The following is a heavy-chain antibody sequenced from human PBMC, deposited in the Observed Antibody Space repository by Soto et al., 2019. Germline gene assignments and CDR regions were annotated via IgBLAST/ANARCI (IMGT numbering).Heavy chain of an antibody. CDR3: ARDSGALYYDYIWGSYRYYYFDY. V-gene: IGHV3-48*01. CDR2: ISSSSSTI. CDR1: GFTFSSYS. D-gene: IGHD3-16*02. J-gene: IGHJ4*02. Sequence: PGGSLRLSCAASGFTFSSYSMNWVRQAPGKGLEWVSYISSSSSTIYCADSAKGRFTISRDNAKNSLYLQMNSLRAEDTAVYYCARDSGALYYDYIWGSYRYYYFDYWGQGTLVTVSS.